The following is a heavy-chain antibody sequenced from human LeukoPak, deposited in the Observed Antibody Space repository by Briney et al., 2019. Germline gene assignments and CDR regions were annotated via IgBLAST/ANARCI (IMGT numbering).Heavy chain of an antibody. CDR3: ARDRGRGTTTTGSNWFDP. D-gene: IGHD1-1*01. CDR1: GFTFSSYA. V-gene: IGHV3-30-3*01. Sequence: GGSLRLSCAASGFTFSSYAMSWVRQAPGKGLEWVAVISFHGSNKYYADSVRGRFTISRDNSQNTLYLQMNSLRAEDTAVYYCARDRGRGTTTTGSNWFDPWGQGTLVTVSS. J-gene: IGHJ5*02. CDR2: ISFHGSNK.